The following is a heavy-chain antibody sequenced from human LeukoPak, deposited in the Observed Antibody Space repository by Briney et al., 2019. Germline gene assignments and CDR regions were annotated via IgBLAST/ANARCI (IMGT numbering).Heavy chain of an antibody. CDR1: GGSISSSSYY. Sequence: SETLSLTCTVSGGSISSSSYYWGWIRQPPGKGLEWIGSIYYSGSTYYNPSLKSRVIISVDTSKNQFSLKLSSVTAADTAVYYCARVSAAAGPAYYFDYWGQGTLVTVSS. CDR3: ARVSAAAGPAYYFDY. D-gene: IGHD2-21*02. CDR2: IYYSGST. V-gene: IGHV4-39*01. J-gene: IGHJ4*02.